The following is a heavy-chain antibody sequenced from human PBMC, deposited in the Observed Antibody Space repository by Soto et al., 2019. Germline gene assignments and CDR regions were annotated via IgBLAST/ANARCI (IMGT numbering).Heavy chain of an antibody. D-gene: IGHD3-3*01. V-gene: IGHV3-23*01. Sequence: DVQLLESGGGLVQPGGSLRLSCAASGFSFSSYAMSWVRQAPGKGLEGVSTISGSDGKTFYADSVKGRFSISRDTSKNTLYLQMNSLRADDTAVYYCARWSYLDYWGQGTRVTVSS. J-gene: IGHJ4*02. CDR1: GFSFSSYA. CDR2: ISGSDGKT. CDR3: ARWSYLDY.